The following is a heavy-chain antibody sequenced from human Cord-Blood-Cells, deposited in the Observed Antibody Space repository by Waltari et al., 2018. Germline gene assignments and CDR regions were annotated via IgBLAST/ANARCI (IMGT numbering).Heavy chain of an antibody. D-gene: IGHD1-7*01. V-gene: IGHV3-30*04. CDR1: GFTFSSYA. J-gene: IGHJ3*02. Sequence: QVQLVESGGGVVQPGRSLRLSCAASGFTFSSYAMHWVRQAPGKGLEWVAVISYDGSNKYYADSVKGRFTISRDNSKNTLYLQMNSLRAEDTAVYYCARGSNWNYNDAFDIWGQGTMVTVSS. CDR2: ISYDGSNK. CDR3: ARGSNWNYNDAFDI.